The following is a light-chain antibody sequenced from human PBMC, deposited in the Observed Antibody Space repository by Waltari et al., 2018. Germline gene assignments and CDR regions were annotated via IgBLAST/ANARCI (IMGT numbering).Light chain of an antibody. CDR1: QSVTSIA. Sequence: ETVLTQSPGTLSLSPGERATLSCRASQSVTSIALSWYQQKPGQAPSLLIYGASRRATDIPDRFSGSGSGTDFTLTISRLEPEDFAVYYCQHYDGLVVTFGGGTKVEI. V-gene: IGKV3-20*01. CDR2: GAS. CDR3: QHYDGLVVT. J-gene: IGKJ4*01.